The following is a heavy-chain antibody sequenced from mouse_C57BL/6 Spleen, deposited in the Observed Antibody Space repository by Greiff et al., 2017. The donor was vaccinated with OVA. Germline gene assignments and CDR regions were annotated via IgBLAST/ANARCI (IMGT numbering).Heavy chain of an antibody. CDR3: ARTGTGYYFDY. CDR2: IHPNSGST. V-gene: IGHV1-64*01. D-gene: IGHD4-1*01. J-gene: IGHJ2*01. Sequence: VKLMESGAELVKPGASVKLSCKASGYTFTSYWMHWVKQRPGQGLEWIGMIHPNSGSTNYNEKFKSKATLTVDKSSSTAYMQLSSLTSEDSAVYDCARTGTGYYFDYWGQGTTLTVSS. CDR1: GYTFTSYW.